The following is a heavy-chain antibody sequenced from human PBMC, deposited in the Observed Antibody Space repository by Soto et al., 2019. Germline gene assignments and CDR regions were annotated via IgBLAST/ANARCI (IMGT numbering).Heavy chain of an antibody. Sequence: EVQLVESGGGLVQPGGSLRLSCAASGFTFSSYWMHWVRQAAGKGLVWVSRINSDGTTTTYADPVKGRFTISRDNAKNTVYLQMNSLRAEDTAVYYCATVGTGSYNWFDPWGRGTLVTVSS. V-gene: IGHV3-74*01. D-gene: IGHD1-26*01. CDR3: ATVGTGSYNWFDP. CDR2: INSDGTTT. J-gene: IGHJ5*02. CDR1: GFTFSSYW.